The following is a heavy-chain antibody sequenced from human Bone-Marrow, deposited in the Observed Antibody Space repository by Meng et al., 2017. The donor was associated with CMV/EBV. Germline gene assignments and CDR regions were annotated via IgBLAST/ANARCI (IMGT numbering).Heavy chain of an antibody. CDR2: ITSSSTLI. Sequence: GESLKISCAASGFTLSSYAMIWVRQTPGKGLEWLSFITSSSTLIYQADSVKGRFTVSRDNAKNTLYLQMNSLRAEDTAVYYCAKVRYQLLYGGRYFDYWGQGTLVTVSS. CDR3: AKVRYQLLYGGRYFDY. J-gene: IGHJ4*02. V-gene: IGHV3-21*04. CDR1: GFTLSSYA. D-gene: IGHD2-2*02.